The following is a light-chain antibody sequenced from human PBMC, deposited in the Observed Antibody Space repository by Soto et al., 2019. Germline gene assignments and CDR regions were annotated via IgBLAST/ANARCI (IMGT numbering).Light chain of an antibody. CDR3: CSYAHSSTYV. V-gene: IGLV2-23*02. CDR2: EVS. J-gene: IGLJ1*01. Sequence: QSVLTQPASVSGSPGQSIAISCTGTSSDVGNFNLVSWYQQHPGKAPKLIIYEVSKRPSGVSDRFSGSKSGNTASLTISGRQAEDEADYYCCSYAHSSTYVFGTGTKLTVL. CDR1: SSDVGNFNL.